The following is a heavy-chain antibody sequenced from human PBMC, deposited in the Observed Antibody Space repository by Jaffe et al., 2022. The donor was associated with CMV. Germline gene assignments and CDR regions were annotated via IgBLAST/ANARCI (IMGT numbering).Heavy chain of an antibody. D-gene: IGHD2-21*02. J-gene: IGHJ4*02. CDR2: ILDSGSST. V-gene: IGHV3-23*01. CDR3: AKGDSGALDY. Sequence: EVQLLESGGDLVQPGGSLRLSCAASGFSFSAYAMSWVRQAPGKGLEWVSGILDSGSSTYYADSVKGRFTISRDNSKNTLYLQMNSLRAEDTAVYYCAKGDSGALDYWGQGTLVTVSS. CDR1: GFSFSAYA.